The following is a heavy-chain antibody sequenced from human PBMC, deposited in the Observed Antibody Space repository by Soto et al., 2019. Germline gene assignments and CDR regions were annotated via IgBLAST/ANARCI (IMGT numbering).Heavy chain of an antibody. J-gene: IGHJ5*02. CDR1: GFTFSSYS. V-gene: IGHV3-48*04. D-gene: IGHD2-21*02. Sequence: GGSLRLSCAASGFTFSSYSRNWVRQVPGKGLEWVSYISSSGSTIYYADSVEGRFTISRDNAKNSLYLQMNSLRAEDTAVYYCARVLVFYGGVDPWGQGTLVTVSS. CDR3: ARVLVFYGGVDP. CDR2: ISSSGSTI.